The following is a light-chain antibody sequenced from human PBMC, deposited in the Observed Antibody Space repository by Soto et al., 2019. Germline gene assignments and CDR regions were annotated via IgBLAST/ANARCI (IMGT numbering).Light chain of an antibody. J-gene: IGLJ1*01. V-gene: IGLV2-11*01. CDR1: SSDVGGYNH. CDR3: CSHAGSYTYV. Sequence: QSVLTQPRSVSGSPGQSLTISCPGTSSDVGGYNHVSWYQQHPGKAPKLMIYDVTKRPSGVPDRFSGSKSGNTASLTISGLQAEDEGDYYCCSHAGSYTYVFGTGTKVTVL. CDR2: DVT.